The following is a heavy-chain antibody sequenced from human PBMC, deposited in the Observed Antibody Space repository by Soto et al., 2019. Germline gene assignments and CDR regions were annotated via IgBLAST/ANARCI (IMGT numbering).Heavy chain of an antibody. CDR1: GFTVSSKY. D-gene: IGHD3-9*01. V-gene: IGHV3-66*01. J-gene: IGHJ4*02. CDR2: IQSGGPT. CDR3: AKDPSRILTGYLGAPF. Sequence: GGSLRLSCAASGFTVSSKYMSWVRQAPGKGLEWVSLIQSGGPTYYADSVKGRFTISRDTSKNTLHLQMNSLRAEDTAVYYCAKDPSRILTGYLGAPFWGQGTLVTVSS.